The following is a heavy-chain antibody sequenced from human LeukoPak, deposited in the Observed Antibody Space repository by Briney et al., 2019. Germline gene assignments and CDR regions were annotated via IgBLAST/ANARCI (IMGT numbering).Heavy chain of an antibody. CDR2: IYYSGST. J-gene: IGHJ6*03. CDR1: GGSISSYY. Sequence: SETLSLTCTVSGGSISSYYWSWIRQPPGKGLEWIGYIYYSGSTNYNPSLKSRVTISVDTSKNQFSLKLSSVTAADTAVYYCARTKREHSVYDPNYFYYYMDVWGKGTTVTVSS. D-gene: IGHD5/OR15-5a*01. V-gene: IGHV4-59*01. CDR3: ARTKREHSVYDPNYFYYYMDV.